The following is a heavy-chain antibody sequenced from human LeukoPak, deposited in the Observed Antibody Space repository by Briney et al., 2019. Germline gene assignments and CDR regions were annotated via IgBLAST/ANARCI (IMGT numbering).Heavy chain of an antibody. J-gene: IGHJ4*02. CDR3: ARTGPFDY. CDR2: IKQDGSEK. Sequence: GGSLRLSCAASGFTFSKFWMTWVREAPGKGLDWVANIKQDGSEKYYVDSVEGRFTISRDNAKNSLYLQMNSLRAEDTAVYYCARTGPFDYWGQGTLVTVSS. CDR1: GFTFSKFW. D-gene: IGHD1-14*01. V-gene: IGHV3-7*04.